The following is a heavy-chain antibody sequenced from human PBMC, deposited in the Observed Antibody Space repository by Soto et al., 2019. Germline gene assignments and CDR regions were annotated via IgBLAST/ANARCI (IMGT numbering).Heavy chain of an antibody. V-gene: IGHV4-30-4*01. CDR1: GGSISSGDYY. J-gene: IGHJ4*02. D-gene: IGHD5-18*01. Sequence: SETLSLTCTVSGGSISSGDYYWSWIRQPPGKGLEWIGYIYYSGSTYYNPSLKSRVTISVDTSKNQFSLKLSSVTAADTAVYYCARGGTKGYSYGDYWGQGTLVTVS. CDR2: IYYSGST. CDR3: ARGGTKGYSYGDY.